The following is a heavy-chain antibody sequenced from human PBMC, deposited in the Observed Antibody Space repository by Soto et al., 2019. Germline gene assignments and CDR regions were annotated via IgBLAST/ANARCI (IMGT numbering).Heavy chain of an antibody. CDR2: IRDGGGSP. Sequence: DVQLVESGGGLVQPGGSLRLSCAASGFTFSSFAMTWVRQSAGKGLEWVSSIRDGGGSPYYAYSVKGRFTISRDNSKNPLYLHMNSMRAEHTTVYLCAKNLMPAYNSFDPCGQGTLVTVCS. CDR3: AKNLMPAYNSFDP. D-gene: IGHD2-21*01. J-gene: IGHJ5*02. V-gene: IGHV3-23*04. CDR1: GFTFSSFA.